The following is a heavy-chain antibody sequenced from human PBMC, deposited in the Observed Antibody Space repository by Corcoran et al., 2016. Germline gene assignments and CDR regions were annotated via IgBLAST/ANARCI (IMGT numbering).Heavy chain of an antibody. CDR3: AGESVVVGGGMDV. D-gene: IGHD2-2*01. V-gene: IGHV1-46*01. CDR1: GYTFTSYY. CDR2: INPSGGST. J-gene: IGHJ6*02. Sequence: QVQLVQSGAEVKKPGASVKVSCKASGYTFTSYYMHWVRQAPGQGLEWMGIINPSGGSTSYAQKFQGRVTMTRDTSTSTVYMELSSLRSEDTAVYYCAGESVVVGGGMDVWGQGTTVTVSS.